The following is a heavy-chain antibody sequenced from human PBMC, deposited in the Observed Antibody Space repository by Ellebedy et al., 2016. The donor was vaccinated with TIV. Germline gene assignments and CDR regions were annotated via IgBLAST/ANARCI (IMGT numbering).Heavy chain of an antibody. Sequence: SGPTLVKPTQTLTLSCTFSGFSLSTSAVVVGWVRQPPGRAPEWLAFIYGNDDKRYSPSLKSRLTITKDTSKNQVVLTLTNKDPVDTATYYCVHRTTVTSVDYWGQGTLVTVSS. V-gene: IGHV2-5*01. CDR1: GFSLSTSAVV. CDR2: IYGNDDK. CDR3: VHRTTVTSVDY. D-gene: IGHD4-17*01. J-gene: IGHJ4*02.